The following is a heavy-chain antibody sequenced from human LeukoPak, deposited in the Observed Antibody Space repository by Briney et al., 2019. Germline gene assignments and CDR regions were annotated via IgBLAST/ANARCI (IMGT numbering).Heavy chain of an antibody. J-gene: IGHJ4*02. CDR1: GGSISSSSYY. V-gene: IGHV4-39*01. CDR3: ARQRAGVLV. CDR2: IYYSGST. Sequence: PSETLSLTCTVSGGSISSSSYYWGWIRQPPGKGLEWIGSIYYSGSTYYNPSLKSRVTISVDTSKNQFSLKLSSVTAADTAVYYCARQRAGVLVWGQGTLVTVSS. D-gene: IGHD3-10*01.